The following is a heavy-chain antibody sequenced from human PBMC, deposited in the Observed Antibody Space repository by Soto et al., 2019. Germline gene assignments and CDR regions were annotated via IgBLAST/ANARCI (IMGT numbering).Heavy chain of an antibody. CDR3: AKSPVYTSSSLGAF. D-gene: IGHD6-6*01. J-gene: IGHJ4*02. CDR1: GFTFSSHF. CDR2: IAASSSHT. V-gene: IGHV3-23*01. Sequence: GGSLRLSCAASGFTFSSHFMSWVRQAPGKGLEWVSSIAASSSHTYYADSVKGRFTIARDNSNNILYLQMNSLRADDTAVYYCAKSPVYTSSSLGAFWGQGTLVTVSS.